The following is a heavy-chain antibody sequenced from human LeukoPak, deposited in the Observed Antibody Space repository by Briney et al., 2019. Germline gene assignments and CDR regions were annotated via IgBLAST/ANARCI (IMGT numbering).Heavy chain of an antibody. CDR3: ARWAPAGDDSLFNFDY. Sequence: GASEKVSCKASGGTFSSYAISWVRQAPGQGLEWMGRIIPILGIANYAQKFQGRVTMTRDTSTSTVYMELSSLRSEDTALYYCARWAPAGDDSLFNFDYWGQGTLVTVSS. D-gene: IGHD7-27*01. CDR2: IIPILGIA. CDR1: GGTFSSYA. V-gene: IGHV1-69*04. J-gene: IGHJ4*02.